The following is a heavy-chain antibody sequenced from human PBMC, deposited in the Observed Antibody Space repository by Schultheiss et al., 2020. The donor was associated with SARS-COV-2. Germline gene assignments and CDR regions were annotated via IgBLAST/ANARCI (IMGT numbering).Heavy chain of an antibody. J-gene: IGHJ6*02. V-gene: IGHV3-33*06. D-gene: IGHD3-3*01. Sequence: GGSLRLSCAASGFTFSNAWMSWVRQAPGKGLEWVAVIWYDGSNKYYADSVEGRFTISRDNSKNTLYLQMNSLRAEDTAVYYCAKDSYDFWSGYTYYYYYYGMDVWGQGTTVTVSS. CDR1: GFTFSNAW. CDR3: AKDSYDFWSGYTYYYYYYGMDV. CDR2: IWYDGSNK.